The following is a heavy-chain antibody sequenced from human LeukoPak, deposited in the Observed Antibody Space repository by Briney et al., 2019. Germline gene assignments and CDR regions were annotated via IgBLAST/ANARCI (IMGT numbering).Heavy chain of an antibody. V-gene: IGHV3-30*04. D-gene: IGHD3-3*01. CDR2: ISYDGSTK. J-gene: IGHJ4*02. CDR3: AGHFGAWHYFDY. CDR1: GFTFSSYA. Sequence: GGSLRLSCAASGFTFSSYAIHWVRQAPGKGPEWVALISYDGSTKYSTDSVKGRFTISRDNSKNTLYLQVNSLRPEDTAVYYCAGHFGAWHYFDYWGQGTLVTVSS.